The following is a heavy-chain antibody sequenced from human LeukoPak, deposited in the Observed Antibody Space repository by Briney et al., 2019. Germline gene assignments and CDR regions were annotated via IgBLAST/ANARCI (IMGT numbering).Heavy chain of an antibody. D-gene: IGHD1-26*01. J-gene: IGHJ3*02. V-gene: IGHV3-15*01. CDR3: TTSYIRRGSYLFAFDI. CDR2: IKSKTDGGTT. CDR1: GFTVSSNY. Sequence: GGSLRLSCAASGFTVSSNYMSWVRQAPGKGLEWVGRIKSKTDGGTTDYAAPVKGRFTISRDDSKNTLYLQMNSLKTEDTAVYYCTTSYIRRGSYLFAFDIWGQGTMVTVSS.